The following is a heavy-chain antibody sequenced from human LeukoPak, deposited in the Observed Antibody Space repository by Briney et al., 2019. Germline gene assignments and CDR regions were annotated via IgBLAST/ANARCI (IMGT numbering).Heavy chain of an antibody. CDR2: IFHIGST. V-gene: IGHV4-39*01. CDR1: GGSITSSSYY. Sequence: SETLSLTCTVSGGSITSSSYYWVWIRQPPGKVLEWSGIIFHIGSTYYNASLNRLSTISLDTSRNQFSLKLSSVTAEDTAVYYCARRRDGYNEDFFDYWGQGTLVTVSS. D-gene: IGHD5-24*01. CDR3: ARRRDGYNEDFFDY. J-gene: IGHJ4*02.